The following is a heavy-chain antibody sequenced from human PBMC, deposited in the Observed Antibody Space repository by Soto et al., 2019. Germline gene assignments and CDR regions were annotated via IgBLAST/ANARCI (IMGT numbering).Heavy chain of an antibody. CDR1: GFTLSSYA. CDR3: AKDSDYRDRIFYYFEL. D-gene: IGHD2-15*01. CDR2: IRGSGGST. Sequence: EVQLLQSGGGLVQPGGSLRLSCAASGFTLSSYAMTWVRQAPGKGLEWVSVIRGSGGSTYYADSVKGRFTISRDNSRNTVYLQMNSLRAEDTAVYFCAKDSDYRDRIFYYFELWGRGTLVTVSS. V-gene: IGHV3-23*01. J-gene: IGHJ2*01.